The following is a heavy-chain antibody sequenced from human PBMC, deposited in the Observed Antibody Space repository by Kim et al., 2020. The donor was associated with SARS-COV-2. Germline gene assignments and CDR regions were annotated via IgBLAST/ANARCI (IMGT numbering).Heavy chain of an antibody. CDR2: IIPIFGTA. V-gene: IGHV1-69*13. CDR1: GGTFSSYA. CDR3: ARDRATYYYDSSGYKTDYYFDY. J-gene: IGHJ4*02. D-gene: IGHD3-22*01. Sequence: SVKVSCKASGGTFSSYAISWVRQAPGQGLEWMGGIIPIFGTANYAQKFQGRVTITADESTSTAYMELSSLRSEDTAVYYCARDRATYYYDSSGYKTDYYFDYWGQGTLVTVSS.